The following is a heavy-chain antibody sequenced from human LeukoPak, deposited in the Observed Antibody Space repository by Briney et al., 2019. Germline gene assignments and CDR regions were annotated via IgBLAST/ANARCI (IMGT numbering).Heavy chain of an antibody. CDR1: GFTFSSYS. Sequence: GGSLRLSCAASGFTFSSYSMNWVRQAPGKGLEWVSSISSSSSYIYYADSVKGRFTISRDNAKNSLYLQMNSLRAEDTAVYYCARSNPHYGSGSHPWGQGTLVTVSS. CDR2: ISSSSSYI. D-gene: IGHD3-10*01. J-gene: IGHJ5*02. V-gene: IGHV3-21*04. CDR3: ARSNPHYGSGSHP.